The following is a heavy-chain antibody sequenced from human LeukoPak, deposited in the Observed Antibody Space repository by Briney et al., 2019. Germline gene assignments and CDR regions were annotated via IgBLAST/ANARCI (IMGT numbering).Heavy chain of an antibody. CDR1: RFTFSSAW. V-gene: IGHV3-15*01. Sequence: GGSLRLSCAASRFTFSSAWMRWVRQAPGKGLEWVGRIKSKTDGGTTDYAAPVKGRFTISRDDSKNTLYLQMNSLKTEDTAVYYCSTPTPLRTNYYYYMDVWGKGTTVTVSS. J-gene: IGHJ6*03. D-gene: IGHD2-2*01. CDR3: STPTPLRTNYYYYMDV. CDR2: IKSKTDGGTT.